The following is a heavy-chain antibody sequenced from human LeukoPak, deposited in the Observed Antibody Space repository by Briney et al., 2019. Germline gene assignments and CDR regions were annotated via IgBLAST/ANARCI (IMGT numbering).Heavy chain of an antibody. CDR1: EFTFSSYA. V-gene: IGHV3-23*01. Sequence: GGSLRLSCAASEFTFSSYAMSWVRQAPGKGLEWVSAISGSGGSTYYGDSVKGRFTISRDTSKNTLFLQMNSLRAEDTAVYFCAKAGYGGYLGGYFDYWGQGTLVTVSS. D-gene: IGHD5-12*01. J-gene: IGHJ4*02. CDR3: AKAGYGGYLGGYFDY. CDR2: ISGSGGST.